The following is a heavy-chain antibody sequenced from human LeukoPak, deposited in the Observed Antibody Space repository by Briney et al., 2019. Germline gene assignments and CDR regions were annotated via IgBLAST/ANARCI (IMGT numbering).Heavy chain of an antibody. V-gene: IGHV4-34*01. D-gene: IGHD6-13*01. J-gene: IGHJ6*03. CDR2: NKYSGCT. CDR1: GGSFRGYY. CDR3: ARERAGGAAAVGPGAFRSTGAYYYMDV. Sequence: SETLSLTCAVYGGSFRGYYWSWIRQPPGKALEWLGENKYSGCTNYNPPLKSPLPIPVETSKNQFSLKLSYVTAADTAVYYWARERAGGAAAVGPGAFRSTGAYYYMDVWGKGTTVTVSS.